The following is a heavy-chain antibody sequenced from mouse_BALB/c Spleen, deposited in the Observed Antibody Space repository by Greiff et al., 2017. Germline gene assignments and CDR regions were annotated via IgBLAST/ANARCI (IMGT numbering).Heavy chain of an antibody. CDR3: ARDPSYYRYDGAWFAY. D-gene: IGHD2-14*01. J-gene: IGHJ3*01. V-gene: IGHV14-3*02. Sequence: VQLQQSGAELVKPGASVKLSCTASGFNIKDTYMHWVKQRPEQGLEWIGRIDPANGNTKYDPKFQGKATITADTSSNTAYLQLSSLTSEDTAVYYCARDPSYYRYDGAWFAYWGQGTLVTVSA. CDR1: GFNIKDTY. CDR2: IDPANGNT.